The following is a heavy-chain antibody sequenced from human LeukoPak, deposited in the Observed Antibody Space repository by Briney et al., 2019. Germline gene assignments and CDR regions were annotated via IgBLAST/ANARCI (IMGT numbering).Heavy chain of an antibody. CDR2: IVVGSGNT. CDR1: GFTFTSSA. D-gene: IGHD3-10*01. J-gene: IGHJ6*02. Sequence: SVKVSCKASGFTFTSSAVQWVRQARGQRLEWIGWIVVGSGNTNYAQKFQERVTITRDMSTSTAYMELSSLRSEDTAVYYCAAARMGSYYYCGMDVWGQGTTVTVSS. V-gene: IGHV1-58*01. CDR3: AAARMGSYYYCGMDV.